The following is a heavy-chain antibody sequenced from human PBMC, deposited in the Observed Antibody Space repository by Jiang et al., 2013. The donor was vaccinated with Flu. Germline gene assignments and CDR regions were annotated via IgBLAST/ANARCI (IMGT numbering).Heavy chain of an antibody. CDR1: GYTLTELS. CDR3: ATGGYSSSWRTLNKFDY. V-gene: IGHV1-24*01. D-gene: IGHD6-13*01. CDR2: FDPEDGET. Sequence: KKPGASVKVSCKVSGYTLTELSMHWVRQAPGKGLEWVGGFDPEDGETIYAQKFQGRVTMTEDTSTDTAYMELSSLRSEDTAVYYCATGGYSSSWRTLNKFDYWGQGTLVTVSS. J-gene: IGHJ4*02.